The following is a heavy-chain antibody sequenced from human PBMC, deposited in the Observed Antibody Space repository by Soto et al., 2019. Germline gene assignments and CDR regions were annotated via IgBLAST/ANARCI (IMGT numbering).Heavy chain of an antibody. J-gene: IGHJ3*02. D-gene: IGHD1-26*01. Sequence: RASVKVSCKASGGTFSSYAISWVRQAPGQGLEWMGGIIPIFGTANYAQKFQGRVTITADESTSTAYMELSSLRSEDTAVYYCARVAPGAFDAFDIWGQGTMVTVSS. CDR2: IIPIFGTA. V-gene: IGHV1-69*13. CDR3: ARVAPGAFDAFDI. CDR1: GGTFSSYA.